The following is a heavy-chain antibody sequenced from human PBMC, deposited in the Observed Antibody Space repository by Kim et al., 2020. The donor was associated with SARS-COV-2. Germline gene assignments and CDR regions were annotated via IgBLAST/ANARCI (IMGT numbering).Heavy chain of an antibody. CDR1: GGSISSYY. V-gene: IGHV4-59*08. Sequence: SETLSLTCTVSGGSISSYYWSWIRQPPGKGLEWIGYIYYSGSTNYNPSLKSRVTISVDTSKNQFSLKLSSVTAADTAVYYCASGLGYSYGYYYYGMDVWGQGTTVTVSS. D-gene: IGHD5-18*01. CDR3: ASGLGYSYGYYYYGMDV. CDR2: IYYSGST. J-gene: IGHJ6*02.